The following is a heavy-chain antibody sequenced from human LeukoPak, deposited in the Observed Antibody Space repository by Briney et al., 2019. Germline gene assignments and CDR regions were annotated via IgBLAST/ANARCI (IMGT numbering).Heavy chain of an antibody. CDR3: ARQRTIAAAGTSTPRYMDV. V-gene: IGHV4-59*08. CDR2: IYYSGST. J-gene: IGHJ6*03. CDR1: GFTFSSYE. D-gene: IGHD6-13*01. Sequence: GSLRLSCAASGFTFSSYEMNWVRQAPGKGLEWIGYIYYSGSTNYNPSLKSRVTISVDTSKNQFSLKLSSVTAADTAVYYCARQRTIAAAGTSTPRYMDVWGKGTTVTISS.